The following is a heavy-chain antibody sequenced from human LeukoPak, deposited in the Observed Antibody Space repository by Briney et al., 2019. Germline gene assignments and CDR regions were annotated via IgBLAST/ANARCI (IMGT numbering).Heavy chain of an antibody. D-gene: IGHD6-13*01. CDR1: GFTFSSYA. V-gene: IGHV3-30*04. J-gene: IGHJ4*02. Sequence: PGRSLRLSCAASGFTFSSYAMHWVRQAPGKGLEWVAVISYDRSNKYYADSVKGRFTISRDNSKNTLYLQMNSLRAEDTAVYYCARGEYSSSWLDYWGQGTLVTVSS. CDR3: ARGEYSSSWLDY. CDR2: ISYDRSNK.